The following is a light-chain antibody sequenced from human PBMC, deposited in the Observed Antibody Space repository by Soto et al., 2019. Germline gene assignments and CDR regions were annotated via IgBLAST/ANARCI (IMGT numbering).Light chain of an antibody. V-gene: IGKV1-39*01. CDR2: AAS. Sequence: DIQMTQSQSSLSASVGDRVTITCRASQSIGKHLNWYQQKPGKAPKFLIYAASNLQSGVPSRFSGSGSGTDFTLTISSLQPEDFATYYCQQSYSTPHTFGQGTLLEI. J-gene: IGKJ5*01. CDR3: QQSYSTPHT. CDR1: QSIGKH.